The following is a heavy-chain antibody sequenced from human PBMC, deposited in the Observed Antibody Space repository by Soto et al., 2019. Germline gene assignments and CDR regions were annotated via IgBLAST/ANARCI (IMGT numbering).Heavy chain of an antibody. V-gene: IGHV1-69*01. CDR3: ARGPEYSSSSVVDYYYYYGMDV. CDR2: IIPIFGTA. CDR1: GGTFSSYA. J-gene: IGHJ6*02. Sequence: QVQLVQSGAEVKKPGSSVKVSCKASGGTFSSYAISWVRQAPGQGLEWMGGIIPIFGTANYAQKFQGRVTITADESTSTDYMELSSLRSEDTAVYYCARGPEYSSSSVVDYYYYYGMDVWGQGTTVTVS. D-gene: IGHD6-6*01.